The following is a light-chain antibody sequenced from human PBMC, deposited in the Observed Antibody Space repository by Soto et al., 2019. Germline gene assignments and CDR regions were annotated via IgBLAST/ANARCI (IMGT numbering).Light chain of an antibody. CDR1: SSDVGSYNL. CDR3: CSYAGSSTWV. J-gene: IGLJ3*02. Sequence: QSALTQPASVSGSPGQSITISCTGTSSDVGSYNLVSWYQQYPGKAPKLMIYEGSKRPSGVSNRFSGSKSGNTASLTISGLQAEDEADYHCCSYAGSSTWVFGGGTKVTVL. CDR2: EGS. V-gene: IGLV2-23*01.